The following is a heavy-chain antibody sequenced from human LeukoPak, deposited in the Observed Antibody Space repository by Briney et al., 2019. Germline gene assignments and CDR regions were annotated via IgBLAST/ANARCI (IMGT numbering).Heavy chain of an antibody. Sequence: PSETLSLTRTVSGGSVSSGNYYWSWIRQPPGKGLEWIGYIYYSGSTNYNPSLKSRVTISVDTSKNQFSLKLSSVTAADTAIYFCARDYYGSGSYYSCFDPWGQGALVTVSS. CDR1: GGSVSSGNYY. D-gene: IGHD3-10*01. CDR2: IYYSGST. V-gene: IGHV4-61*01. CDR3: ARDYYGSGSYYSCFDP. J-gene: IGHJ5*02.